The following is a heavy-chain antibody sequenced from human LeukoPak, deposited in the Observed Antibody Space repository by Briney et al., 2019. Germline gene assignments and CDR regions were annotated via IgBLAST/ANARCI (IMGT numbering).Heavy chain of an antibody. D-gene: IGHD2-2*01. CDR1: GGSFSGYY. Sequence: SETLSLTCAVYGGSFSGYYWSWIRQPPGKGLEWIGEINHSGSTNYNPSLKSRVTISVDTSKNQFSLKLSSVTAADTAVYYCARGRRLLGYCSSTSCSPYYYGMDVWGQATTVTVSS. V-gene: IGHV4-34*01. CDR2: INHSGST. CDR3: ARGRRLLGYCSSTSCSPYYYGMDV. J-gene: IGHJ6*02.